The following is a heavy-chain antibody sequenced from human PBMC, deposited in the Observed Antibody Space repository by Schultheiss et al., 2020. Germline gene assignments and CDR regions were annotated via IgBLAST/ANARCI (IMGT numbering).Heavy chain of an antibody. V-gene: IGHV1-8*01. CDR1: GYTFTSYD. CDR3: ARGLIVVVPAAIQGGDAFDI. CDR2: MNPNSGNT. Sequence: ASVKVSCKASGYTFTSYDINWVRQATGQGLEWMGWMNPNSGNTGYAQKFQGRVTMTRNTSISTAYMELSSLRSEDTAVYYCARGLIVVVPAAIQGGDAFDIWGQGTMVTVSS. D-gene: IGHD2-2*01. J-gene: IGHJ3*02.